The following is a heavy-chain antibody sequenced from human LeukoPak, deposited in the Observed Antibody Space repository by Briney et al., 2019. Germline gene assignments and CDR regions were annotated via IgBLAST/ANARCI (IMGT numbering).Heavy chain of an antibody. V-gene: IGHV4-39*07. CDR1: GGSISGSSSY. D-gene: IGHD1-26*01. J-gene: IGHJ6*03. Sequence: PSETLSLTCSVSGGSISGSSSYWGWIRQPPGKGLEWIGSIYYSGSTYDNPALKSRVTISVDTSKNQFSLKLSSVTAADTAVYYCARGPSDDYYYYYYMDVWGKGTTVTVSS. CDR3: ARGPSDDYYYYYYMDV. CDR2: IYYSGST.